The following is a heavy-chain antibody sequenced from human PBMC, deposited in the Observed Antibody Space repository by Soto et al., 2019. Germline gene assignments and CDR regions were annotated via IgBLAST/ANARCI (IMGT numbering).Heavy chain of an antibody. V-gene: IGHV4-59*01. CDR3: AWIAASGTV. CDR2: FHYTGRT. Sequence: SETLSLTCTFSGCSITSYYWNWIRQPPGTGLEWIGNFHYTGRTNYNPSLKSRVTISVDTSKTQFSLKLNSVTAADTAVYYCAWIAASGTVWGQGTPVTVSS. D-gene: IGHD6-13*01. CDR1: GCSITSYY. J-gene: IGHJ4*02.